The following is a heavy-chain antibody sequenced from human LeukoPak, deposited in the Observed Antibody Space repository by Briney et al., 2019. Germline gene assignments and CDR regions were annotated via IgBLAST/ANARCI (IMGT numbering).Heavy chain of an antibody. V-gene: IGHV3-21*01. CDR3: ATQHGGNPAY. D-gene: IGHD1-14*01. Sequence: GGSLRLSCAASGFTFSSYSMNWVRQAPGKGLEWVSSISSSSSYIYYADSVKGRFTISRDNAKNMLYLQVNSLRAEDTAVYYCATQHGGNPAYWGQGTLVTVSS. CDR2: ISSSSSYI. CDR1: GFTFSSYS. J-gene: IGHJ4*02.